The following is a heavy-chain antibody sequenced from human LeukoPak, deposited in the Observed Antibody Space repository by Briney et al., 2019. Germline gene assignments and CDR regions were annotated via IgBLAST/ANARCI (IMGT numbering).Heavy chain of an antibody. D-gene: IGHD6-19*01. CDR1: GGSISNYH. V-gene: IGHV4-4*07. J-gene: IGHJ4*02. Sequence: SETLSLTCTVSGGSISNYHWSWIRQPAGKGLEWIAQIHTSGSTNYNPPLKSRVTMSIDTPENQLSLTIRSVTAADTAVYYCARRDISSGWSFDYWGQGTLVTVSS. CDR3: ARRDISSGWSFDY. CDR2: IHTSGST.